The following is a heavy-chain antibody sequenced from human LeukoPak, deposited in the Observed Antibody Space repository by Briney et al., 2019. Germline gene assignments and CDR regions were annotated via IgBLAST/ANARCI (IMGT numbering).Heavy chain of an antibody. CDR2: IYYSGST. Sequence: SETLSLTCTVSGGSISSGDYYWSWIRQPPGKGLEWIGYIYYSGSTYYNPSLKSRVTISVDTSKNQFSLKLSSVTAADTAVYYCARSPNRYCSGGSCYCDAFDIWGQGTMVTVSS. CDR3: ARSPNRYCSGGSCYCDAFDI. V-gene: IGHV4-30-4*08. CDR1: GGSISSGDYY. D-gene: IGHD2-15*01. J-gene: IGHJ3*02.